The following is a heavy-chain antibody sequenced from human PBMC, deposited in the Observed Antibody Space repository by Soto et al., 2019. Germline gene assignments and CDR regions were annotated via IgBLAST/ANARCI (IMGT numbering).Heavy chain of an antibody. D-gene: IGHD3-3*01. CDR3: ARDLLHYDFWSGYSAYFYYGMDV. J-gene: IGHJ6*02. CDR2: ISDSGGTV. V-gene: IGHV3-48*03. CDR1: GFPFSSYE. Sequence: VGSLRLACAASGFPFSSYEMNWVRQAPGQGLEWVSYISDSGGTVYYADSVKGRFTVSRDNAQNSVYLQMNSLRTEDTAVYYCARDLLHYDFWSGYSAYFYYGMDVWGPGTTGTVSS.